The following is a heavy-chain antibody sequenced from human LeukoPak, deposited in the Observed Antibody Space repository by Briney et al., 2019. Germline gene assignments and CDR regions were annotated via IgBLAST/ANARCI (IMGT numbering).Heavy chain of an antibody. V-gene: IGHV4-59*01. J-gene: IGHJ5*02. D-gene: IGHD6-19*01. CDR1: GGSISSYY. Sequence: SSETLSLTCTVSGGSISSYYWSWIRQPPGKGLEWIGYIYYSGSTNYNPSLKSRVTISVDTSKNQFSLKLSSVTAADTAVYYCARARYSSGWYRANWFDPWGQGTLVTVSS. CDR2: IYYSGST. CDR3: ARARYSSGWYRANWFDP.